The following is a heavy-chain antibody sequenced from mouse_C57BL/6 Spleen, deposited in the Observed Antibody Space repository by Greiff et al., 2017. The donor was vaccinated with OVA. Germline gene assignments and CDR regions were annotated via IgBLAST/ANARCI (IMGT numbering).Heavy chain of an antibody. D-gene: IGHD1-1*01. CDR2: IYPGDGDT. CDR3: ARTVVEYWYFDV. J-gene: IGHJ1*03. Sequence: QVQLQQSGPELVKPGASVKISCKASGYAFSSSWMNWVKQRPGQGLEWIGRIYPGDGDTNYNGKFKGKATLTADKSSSTAYMQLSSLTSEDSAVYFCARTVVEYWYFDVWGTGTTVTVSS. V-gene: IGHV1-82*01. CDR1: GYAFSSSW.